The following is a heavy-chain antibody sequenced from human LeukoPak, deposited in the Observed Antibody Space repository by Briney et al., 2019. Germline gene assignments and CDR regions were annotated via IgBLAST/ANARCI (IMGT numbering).Heavy chain of an antibody. Sequence: ASVKVSCKASGYTFTDYYMHWVRQAPGQGLEWMGWINPHSGGTDHAQKFQGRVTMTRDTSISTAYMELSRLRSEDTAVYYCARASEQQLVLGYFDYWGQGTLVTVSS. V-gene: IGHV1-2*02. D-gene: IGHD6-13*01. CDR2: INPHSGGT. CDR3: ARASEQQLVLGYFDY. CDR1: GYTFTDYY. J-gene: IGHJ4*02.